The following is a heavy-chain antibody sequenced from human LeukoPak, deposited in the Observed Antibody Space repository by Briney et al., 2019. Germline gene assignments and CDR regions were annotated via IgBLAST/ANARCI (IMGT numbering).Heavy chain of an antibody. CDR1: GFTFSSYA. CDR2: ISYDGSNK. CDR3: AKDEIVGASYFDY. D-gene: IGHD1-26*01. V-gene: IGHV3-30*04. J-gene: IGHJ4*02. Sequence: GRSLRLSCAASGFTFSSYAMHWVRQAPGKGLEWMAVISYDGSNKYYADSVKGRFTISRDNSKNTLYLQMNSLRAEDTAVYYCAKDEIVGASYFDYWGQGTLVTVSS.